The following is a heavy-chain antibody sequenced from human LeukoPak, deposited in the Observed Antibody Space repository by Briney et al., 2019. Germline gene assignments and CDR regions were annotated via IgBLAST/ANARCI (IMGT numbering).Heavy chain of an antibody. CDR2: INTDGSST. V-gene: IGHV3-74*03. J-gene: IGHJ4*02. CDR3: AAKGNGYSGTYVFAH. Sequence: GGSLRLSCAASGFTLSTYNMHWVRQAPGKGLVWVSRINTDGSSTTYADSVKGRFTISRDNSENTLSLQMNSLRAEDTAVYYCAAKGNGYSGTYVFAHWGRGTLVTVSP. CDR1: GFTLSTYN. D-gene: IGHD5-12*01.